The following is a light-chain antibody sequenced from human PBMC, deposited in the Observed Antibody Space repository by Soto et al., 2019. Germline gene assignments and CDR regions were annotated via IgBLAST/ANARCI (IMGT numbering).Light chain of an antibody. CDR3: CSFTSGSTAYV. Sequence: QSALTQPASVSGSPGQSITISCTGTSSDIGAYNYVSWYQQHPGKAPRLMIYDVNNRPSGVSNRFSGSKSGNTASLTISGLQAEDEADYYCCSFTSGSTAYVFGAGTKLTVL. CDR2: DVN. J-gene: IGLJ1*01. V-gene: IGLV2-14*03. CDR1: SSDIGAYNY.